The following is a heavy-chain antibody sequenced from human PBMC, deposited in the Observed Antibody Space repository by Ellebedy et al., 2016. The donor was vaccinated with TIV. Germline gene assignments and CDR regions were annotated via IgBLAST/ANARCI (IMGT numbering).Heavy chain of an antibody. J-gene: IGHJ4*02. CDR2: IWYDGSNK. Sequence: PAGSLRLSCAASGFTFSNDGMHWVRQAPGKGLEWVAVIWYDGSNKYYADSVKGRFTISRDKSKNTLYLQMNSLRVEDTAVYYCARATYCDYWGQGTLVTVSS. V-gene: IGHV3-33*01. CDR1: GFTFSNDG. D-gene: IGHD5-12*01. CDR3: ARATYCDY.